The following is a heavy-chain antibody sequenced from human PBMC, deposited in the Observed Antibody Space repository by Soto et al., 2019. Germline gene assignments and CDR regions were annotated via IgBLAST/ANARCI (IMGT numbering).Heavy chain of an antibody. CDR3: SKVHDYRSSFFDY. Sequence: EVQLVESGVGLVQPGRSLRLSCAASGFTFDDYAMHWVRQAPGKGLEWVSGISWNSGSIGYADSVKGRFTIARDNAKNSRYLQMNSLRAEDTALYYGSKVHDYRSSFFDYGGQGSMVTVSS. J-gene: IGHJ4*02. CDR1: GFTFDDYA. D-gene: IGHD4-4*01. V-gene: IGHV3-9*01. CDR2: ISWNSGSI.